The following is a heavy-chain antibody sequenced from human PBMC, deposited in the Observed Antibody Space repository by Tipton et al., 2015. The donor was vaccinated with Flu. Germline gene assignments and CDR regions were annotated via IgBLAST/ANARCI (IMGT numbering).Heavy chain of an antibody. J-gene: IGHJ4*02. V-gene: IGHV3-7*01. CDR1: GLTVSSNF. D-gene: IGHD1-14*01. Sequence: VQLVQSGGGLIQPGGSLRLSCAASGLTVSSNFMSWVRQAPGKGLEWVANIKQDGSEKFYVDSVKGRFTISRDNTKNSLYLQMNSLRVEDTAVYYCARDGDGIRTRRLNDYWGQGPLVTASS. CDR3: ARDGDGIRTRRLNDY. CDR2: IKQDGSEK.